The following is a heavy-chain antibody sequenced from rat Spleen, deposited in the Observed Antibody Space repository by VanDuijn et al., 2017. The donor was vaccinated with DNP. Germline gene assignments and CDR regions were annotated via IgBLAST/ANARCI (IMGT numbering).Heavy chain of an antibody. CDR1: GFTFSAYY. Sequence: EVQLVESGGGLVQPGRSLKLSCAASGFTFSAYYMAWVRQAPGKGLEWVAYIGSPAYAPYHGDSVKGRFTISRNNAKSTLYLQMDSLSSEDTATYYCARHNYGSYYFDYWGQGVVVAVSS. CDR3: ARHNYGSYYFDY. V-gene: IGHV5-25*01. D-gene: IGHD1-3*01. CDR2: IGSPAYAP. J-gene: IGHJ2*01.